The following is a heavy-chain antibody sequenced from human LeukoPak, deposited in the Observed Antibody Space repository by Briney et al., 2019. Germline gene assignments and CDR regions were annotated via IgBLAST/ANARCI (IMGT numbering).Heavy chain of an antibody. J-gene: IGHJ5*01. D-gene: IGHD6-25*01. CDR1: SPPLSNYS. V-gene: IGHV4-59*01. CDR3: ARAAARTSLRFDS. Sequence: SETLSLTCPVSSPPLSNYSWRWIRQPPGKGLEWIGYISYSGSATYNPSLRSRVTISVDTSKSQLSLRLNSVTAADTAVYFCARAAARTSLRFDSCGHESLVTVSS. CDR2: ISYSGSA.